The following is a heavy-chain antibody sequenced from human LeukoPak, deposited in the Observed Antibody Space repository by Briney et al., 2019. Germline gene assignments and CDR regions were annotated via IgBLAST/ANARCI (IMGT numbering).Heavy chain of an antibody. Sequence: SETPSLTCTVPGASISSYYWSWIRQPPGKGLEWIGYIYYSGSTNCNPSLKSRVSLSVDTSKSQFSLKLSSVTAADTAVYYCARHYSSDPFDYWGQGTLVTVSS. J-gene: IGHJ4*02. CDR3: ARHYSSDPFDY. CDR2: IYYSGST. V-gene: IGHV4-59*08. D-gene: IGHD6-19*01. CDR1: GASISSYY.